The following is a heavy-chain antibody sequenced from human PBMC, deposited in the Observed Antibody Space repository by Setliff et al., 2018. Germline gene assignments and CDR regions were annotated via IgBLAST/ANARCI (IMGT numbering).Heavy chain of an antibody. Sequence: GGSLRLSCAASGFTFSSYSMNWVRQAPGKGLEWVSYISSSSSTIYYADAVKGRFTISRYNANNSLYLHMNSLRAEDTAFYHCVLFGDRDTVDSWGQGTMVTVSS. V-gene: IGHV3-48*04. CDR3: VLFGDRDTVDS. J-gene: IGHJ3*02. CDR2: ISSSSSTI. D-gene: IGHD3-16*01. CDR1: GFTFSSYS.